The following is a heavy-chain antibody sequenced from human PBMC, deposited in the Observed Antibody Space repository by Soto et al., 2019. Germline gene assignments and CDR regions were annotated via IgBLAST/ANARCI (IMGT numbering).Heavy chain of an antibody. J-gene: IGHJ4*02. D-gene: IGHD2-15*01. CDR1: GYTFTSYD. Sequence: QVQLVQSGAEVKKPGASVKVSCRASGYTFTSYDINRVRQATGQGLEWMGWMNPNSGNTGYAQKFQGRVTMTRNTSRSTAYIELSSLRSEDTSGYYCARERSGYFDYWAQGTLVTVSS. CDR2: MNPNSGNT. CDR3: ARERSGYFDY. V-gene: IGHV1-8*01.